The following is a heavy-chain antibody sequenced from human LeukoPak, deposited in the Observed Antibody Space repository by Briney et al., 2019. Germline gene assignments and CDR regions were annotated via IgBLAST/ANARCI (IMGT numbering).Heavy chain of an antibody. Sequence: PGGSLRLSCAASGFTFSSYAMHWVRQAPGKGLEWVAVISYDGSNKYYADSVKGRFTISRDNSKNTLYLQMNSLRAEDTAVYYCARGKGWYSPFDYWGQGTLVTVSS. CDR2: ISYDGSNK. CDR1: GFTFSSYA. V-gene: IGHV3-30*04. J-gene: IGHJ4*02. CDR3: ARGKGWYSPFDY. D-gene: IGHD6-19*01.